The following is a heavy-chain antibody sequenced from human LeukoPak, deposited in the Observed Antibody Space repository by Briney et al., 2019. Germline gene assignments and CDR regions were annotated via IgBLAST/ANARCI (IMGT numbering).Heavy chain of an antibody. CDR1: GYTFTSYY. D-gene: IGHD6-13*01. CDR3: AREFVGGPAAGVYYYYYGMDV. CDR2: INPSGGGT. Sequence: ASVKVSCKASGYTFTSYYMHWVRQAPGQGLEWMGIINPSGGGTSYAQKFQGRVTITADESTSTAYMELSSLRSEDTAVYYCAREFVGGPAAGVYYYYYGMDVWGQGTTVTVSS. V-gene: IGHV1-46*01. J-gene: IGHJ6*02.